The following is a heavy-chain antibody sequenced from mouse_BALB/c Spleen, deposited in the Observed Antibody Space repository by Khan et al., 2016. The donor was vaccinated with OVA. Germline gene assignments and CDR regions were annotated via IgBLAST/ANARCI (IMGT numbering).Heavy chain of an antibody. CDR2: ISTYYGDA. D-gene: IGHD1-3*01. CDR1: GYTFTDYA. Sequence: QVQLKQSGAELVRPGVSVKISCKGSGYTFTDYAMHWMKQSHAKSLEWIGVISTYYGDASYNQKFKGKATMTVDKSSSTAYWELARLTSEDSAIYYCARGSGNSRFAYWGQGTLVTVSA. V-gene: IGHV1S137*01. CDR3: ARGSGNSRFAY. J-gene: IGHJ3*01.